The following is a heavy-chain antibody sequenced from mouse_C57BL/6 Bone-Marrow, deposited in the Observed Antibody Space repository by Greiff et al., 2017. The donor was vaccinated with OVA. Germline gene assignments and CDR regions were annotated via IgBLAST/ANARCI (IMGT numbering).Heavy chain of an antibody. D-gene: IGHD2-2*01. Sequence: QVQLQQPGAELVRPGSSVKLSCKASGYTFTSYWMHWVKQRPIQGLEWIGNIYPSDSETHYNQKFKDKATLTVDKSSSTAYMPLSSLTSEDSSVYYCARAVYYGYDGDLNWFAYWGQGTLATVSA. CDR3: ARAVYYGYDGDLNWFAY. V-gene: IGHV1-52*01. CDR1: GYTFTSYW. J-gene: IGHJ3*01. CDR2: IYPSDSET.